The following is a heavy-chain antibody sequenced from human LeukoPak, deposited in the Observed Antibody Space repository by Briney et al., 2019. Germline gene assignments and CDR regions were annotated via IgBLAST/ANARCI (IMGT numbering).Heavy chain of an antibody. CDR3: ARSRDIAAAGYGDY. V-gene: IGHV4-30-2*01. J-gene: IGHJ4*02. Sequence: SQTLSLTCAVSGGSISSGGYSWSWIRQPPGKGLEWIGYIYHSGSTYYNRSTYYNPSLKSRVTMSVDTSKNQLSLKLSSVTAADTAVYYCARSRDIAAAGYGDYWGQGTLVTVSS. CDR1: GGSISSGGYS. D-gene: IGHD6-13*01. CDR2: IYHSGSTYYNRST.